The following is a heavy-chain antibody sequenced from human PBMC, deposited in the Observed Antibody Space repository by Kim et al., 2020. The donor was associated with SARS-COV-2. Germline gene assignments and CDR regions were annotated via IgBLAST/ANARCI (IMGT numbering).Heavy chain of an antibody. D-gene: IGHD3-10*01. V-gene: IGHV3-23*01. J-gene: IGHJ4*02. CDR2: ISGSGGST. Sequence: GGSLRLSCAASGFTISSYAMSWVRQAPGKGLEWVSTISGSGGSTYYADSAKGRFTISRDKSKNTLYLQMNSLRAEDTSVYYCAKCHAYGSGSLFEVYYFDYWGQGTLVTVSS. CDR3: AKCHAYGSGSLFEVYYFDY. CDR1: GFTISSYA.